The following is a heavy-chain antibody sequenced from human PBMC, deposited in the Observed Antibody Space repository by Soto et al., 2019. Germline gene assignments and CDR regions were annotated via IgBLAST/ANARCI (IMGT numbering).Heavy chain of an antibody. D-gene: IGHD5-18*01. CDR2: ILPGDSDT. J-gene: IGHJ6*02. V-gene: IGHV5-51*01. Sequence: HGESLKISCKGSGYSFTSYWIGWVRQMPGKGLEWMGIILPGDSDTRYSPSFQGQVTISADKSISTAYLQWSSLRASDTAMYYCARQDTFMVNGMDVWGQGTTVTVSS. CDR3: ARQDTFMVNGMDV. CDR1: GYSFTSYW.